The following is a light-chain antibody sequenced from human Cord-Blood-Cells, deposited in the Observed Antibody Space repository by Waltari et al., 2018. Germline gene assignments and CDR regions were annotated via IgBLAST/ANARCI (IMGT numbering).Light chain of an antibody. CDR1: SRNVCCYNY. CDR3: CSYAGSYTLV. Sequence: QSALTQPRSVSGSPGQSVTISCTGTSRNVCCYNYVSWYHQHPGKAPKLMIYDVSKRPSGVPDRFSGSKSGNTASLTISGLQAEDEADYYCCSYAGSYTLVFGGGTKLTVL. V-gene: IGLV2-11*01. J-gene: IGLJ3*02. CDR2: DVS.